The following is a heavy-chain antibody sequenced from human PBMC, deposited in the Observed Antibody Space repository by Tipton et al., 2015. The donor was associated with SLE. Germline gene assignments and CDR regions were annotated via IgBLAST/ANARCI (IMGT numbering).Heavy chain of an antibody. Sequence: SLRLSCAASGFTFSSYGMHWVRQAPGKGLEWVAVIWYDGSNKYYADFVKGRFTISRDNSKNTLYLQMNSLRAEDTAMYYCARDGVKGVVPIFDYWGQGTLVTVSS. CDR2: IWYDGSNK. J-gene: IGHJ4*02. CDR1: GFTFSSYG. D-gene: IGHD3-3*01. V-gene: IGHV3-33*01. CDR3: ARDGVKGVVPIFDY.